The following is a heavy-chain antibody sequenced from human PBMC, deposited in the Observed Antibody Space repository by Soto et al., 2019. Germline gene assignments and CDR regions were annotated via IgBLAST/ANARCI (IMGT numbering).Heavy chain of an antibody. CDR3: ARDPIGGGAPYYFDY. V-gene: IGHV1-2*02. CDR2: INPRTGDT. J-gene: IGHJ4*02. CDR1: GYTFTEYY. Sequence: QVQLVQSGAGVKKPGASVQVSCKASGYTFTEYYLYWVRQAPGQGPEWLGGINPRTGDTNQAQKFQGRVTTTRDMPHTTAYMELHRLTSDDTAGYSCARDPIGGGAPYYFDYWGQGSLVTVSS. D-gene: IGHD3-16*01.